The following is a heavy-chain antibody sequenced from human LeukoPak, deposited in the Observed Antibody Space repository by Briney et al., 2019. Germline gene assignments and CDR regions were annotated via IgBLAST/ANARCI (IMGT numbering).Heavy chain of an antibody. Sequence: QAGGSLRLSCAASGFTFSSYAMSWVRQAPGKGLEWVSAISGSGGSTYYADSVKGRFTISRDNSKNTLYLQMNSLRAEDTAVYYCAKWFGELSGYFDYWGQGTLVTVSS. D-gene: IGHD3-10*01. J-gene: IGHJ4*02. CDR1: GFTFSSYA. CDR3: AKWFGELSGYFDY. CDR2: ISGSGGST. V-gene: IGHV3-23*01.